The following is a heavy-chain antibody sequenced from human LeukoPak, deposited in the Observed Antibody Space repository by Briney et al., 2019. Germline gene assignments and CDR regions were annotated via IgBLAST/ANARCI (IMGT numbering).Heavy chain of an antibody. V-gene: IGHV3-23*01. CDR1: GFTFSSYA. J-gene: IGHJ4*02. D-gene: IGHD6-19*01. CDR3: AKFKFGSSGWCDY. Sequence: PGGSLRLSCVASGFTFSSYAMSWVRQAPGKGLEWVSAISGSGGSTYYADSVKGRFTISRDNSKNTLYLQMNSLRAEDRAVYYCAKFKFGSSGWCDYWGQGTLVTVSS. CDR2: ISGSGGST.